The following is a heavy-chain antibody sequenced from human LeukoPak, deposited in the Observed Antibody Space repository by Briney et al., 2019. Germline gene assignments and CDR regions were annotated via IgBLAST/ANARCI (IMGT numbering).Heavy chain of an antibody. CDR3: ARDGYNSGYYYYMDV. Sequence: SETLSLTCTVSGGSISSGSYYWSWIRQPAGKGLEWIGRIYTSGSTNYNPSLKSRVTISVDTPKNQFSLKLSSVTAADTAVYYCARDGYNSGYYYYMDVWGKGTTVTISS. V-gene: IGHV4-61*02. D-gene: IGHD5-24*01. CDR2: IYTSGST. J-gene: IGHJ6*03. CDR1: GGSISSGSYY.